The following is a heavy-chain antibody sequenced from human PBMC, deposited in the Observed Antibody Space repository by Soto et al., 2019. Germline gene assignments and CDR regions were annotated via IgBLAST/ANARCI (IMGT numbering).Heavy chain of an antibody. CDR3: TREGYCSSTSCLNWFDP. Sequence: ASVKVSCKASGYTFTSYYMHWVRQAPGQGLEWMGIINPSGGSTSYAQKFQGRVTMTRDTSTSIAYLQMNSLKTEDTAVYYCTREGYCSSTSCLNWFDPWGQGTLVTVSS. D-gene: IGHD2-2*01. J-gene: IGHJ5*02. CDR1: GYTFTSYY. V-gene: IGHV1-46*03. CDR2: INPSGGST.